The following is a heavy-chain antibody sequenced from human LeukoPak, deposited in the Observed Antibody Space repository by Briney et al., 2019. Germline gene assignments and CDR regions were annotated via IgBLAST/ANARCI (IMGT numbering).Heavy chain of an antibody. V-gene: IGHV3-53*01. J-gene: IGHJ4*02. D-gene: IGHD3-22*01. CDR1: GFTVSSNY. CDR2: IYSGGST. Sequence: PGGSLRLSCAASGFTVSSNYMSWVRQAPGKGLEWVSVIYSGGSTYYADSVKGRLTISRDNSKNTLYLEMNSLRAEDMAVYYCAACYDSSGYYDYWGQGTLVTVSS. CDR3: AACYDSSGYYDY.